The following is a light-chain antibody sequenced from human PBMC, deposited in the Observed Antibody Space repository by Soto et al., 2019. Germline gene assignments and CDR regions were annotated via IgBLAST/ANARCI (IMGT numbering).Light chain of an antibody. CDR1: QSVSDSY. CDR2: AS. V-gene: IGKV3-20*01. Sequence: EIVLTQSPGTLFLSPGERATLSCRASQSVSDSYLAWYQQKPGQAPRLLIYASSRATGIPDRFSGSGSGTDFTLTISRLEPEEFAVYYCQHYGTSALFGPGTKVDIK. CDR3: QHYGTSAL. J-gene: IGKJ3*01.